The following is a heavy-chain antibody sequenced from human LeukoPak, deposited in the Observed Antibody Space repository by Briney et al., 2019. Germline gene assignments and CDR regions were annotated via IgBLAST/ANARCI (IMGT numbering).Heavy chain of an antibody. Sequence: SETLSLTCTVSGGSISSGGYYWSWIRQHPGKGLEWIGYIYYSGSTYYNPSLKSRVTISVDTSKNQFSLKLSSVTTADTAVYYCARVVVVVPAAIYYYYYYMDVWGKGTTVTVSS. CDR2: IYYSGST. CDR1: GGSISSGGYY. J-gene: IGHJ6*03. V-gene: IGHV4-31*03. D-gene: IGHD2-2*01. CDR3: ARVVVVVPAAIYYYYYYMDV.